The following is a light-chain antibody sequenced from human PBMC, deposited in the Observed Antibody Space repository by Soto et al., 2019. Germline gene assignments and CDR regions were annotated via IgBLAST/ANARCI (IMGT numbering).Light chain of an antibody. CDR3: QQYNNWPPMYT. Sequence: EIVMTQSPATLSVSPGERATLSCRASQSVSSNLAWYQQKPGQAPRLLIYGASTRATGFPARFSGSGSGTEFTLTISSLQSEDFAVYYCQQYNNWPPMYTFGQGTKLESK. J-gene: IGKJ2*01. V-gene: IGKV3-15*01. CDR1: QSVSSN. CDR2: GAS.